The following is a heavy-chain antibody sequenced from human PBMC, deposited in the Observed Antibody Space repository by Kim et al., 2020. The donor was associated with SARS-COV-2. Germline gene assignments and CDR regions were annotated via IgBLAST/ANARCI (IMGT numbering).Heavy chain of an antibody. V-gene: IGHV3-53*04. Sequence: GGSLRLSCAASGFTVSSNYMSWVRQAPGKGLEWVSVIYSGGSTYYADSVKGRLTISRHNSKNTLHLQMNSLRAEDTAVYYCARDHLRGDYCDYVHWGR. J-gene: IGHJ2*01. CDR3: ARDHLRGDYCDYVH. CDR1: GFTVSSNY. CDR2: IYSGGST. D-gene: IGHD6-25*01.